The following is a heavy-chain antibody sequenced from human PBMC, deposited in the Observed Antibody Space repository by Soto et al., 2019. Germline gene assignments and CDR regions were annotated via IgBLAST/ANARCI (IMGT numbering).Heavy chain of an antibody. CDR2: ISGSGGST. V-gene: IGHV3-23*01. D-gene: IGHD2-21*02. CDR1: GFTFSSYA. Sequence: PGGSLRLSCAASGFTFSSYAINWVRQTPGKGLEWVSAISGSGGSTYYADSVRGRFTISRDNPKNTLYLQMNSLRAEDTAVYYCAKAYCGGDCHFKYFHHWGQGTLVTVSS. J-gene: IGHJ1*01. CDR3: AKAYCGGDCHFKYFHH.